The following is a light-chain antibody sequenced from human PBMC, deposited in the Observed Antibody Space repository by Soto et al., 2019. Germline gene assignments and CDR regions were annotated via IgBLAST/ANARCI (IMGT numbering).Light chain of an antibody. CDR2: EVT. Sequence: QSVLTQPPSASGSPGQSVPISCTGTSSDVGGYNYVSWYQQHPGKVPKLMIYEVTKRPSGVPDRFSGSKSGNTASLTVSGLQVEDEADYYCSSFAGSRYVFGTGTKLTVL. CDR3: SSFAGSRYV. J-gene: IGLJ1*01. CDR1: SSDVGGYNY. V-gene: IGLV2-8*01.